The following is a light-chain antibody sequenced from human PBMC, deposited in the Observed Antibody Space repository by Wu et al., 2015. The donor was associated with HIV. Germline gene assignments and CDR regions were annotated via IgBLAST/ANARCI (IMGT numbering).Light chain of an antibody. J-gene: IGKJ4*01. Sequence: DIQLTQSPSSLSASAGDRLTITCRASQNINNLLHWYQQSPGTAPKLLIYDASILQSGVPSRFSGSGSGTDFTLTINTLQPEDFATYYCQQSYSDILTFGGGTNVEI. CDR3: QQSYSDILT. V-gene: IGKV1-39*01. CDR2: DAS. CDR1: QNINNL.